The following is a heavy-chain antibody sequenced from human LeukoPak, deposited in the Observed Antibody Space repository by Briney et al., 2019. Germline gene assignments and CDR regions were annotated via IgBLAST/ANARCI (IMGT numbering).Heavy chain of an antibody. V-gene: IGHV3-30*18. CDR1: GFTFSSYG. CDR2: ISYDGSNK. CDR3: AKGRWGLTINNFDL. D-gene: IGHD3/OR15-3a*01. Sequence: GGSLRLSCAASGFTFSSYGMHWVRQAPGKGLEWVAVISYDGSNKYYADSVKGRFTISRDSSKNTLYLQMNSLGGEDTALYYCAKGRWGLTINNFDLWGQGTMVTVSS. J-gene: IGHJ3*01.